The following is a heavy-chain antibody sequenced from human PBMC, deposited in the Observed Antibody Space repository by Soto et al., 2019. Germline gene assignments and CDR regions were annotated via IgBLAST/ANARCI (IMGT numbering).Heavy chain of an antibody. V-gene: IGHV5-51*01. J-gene: IGHJ6*03. CDR2: IYPGDSDT. CDR1: GYSFTSYW. Sequence: LGESLKISCKGSGYSFTSYWIGWVRQMPGKGLEWMGIIYPGDSDTRYSPSFQGQVTISADESISTAYLQWSSLKASDTAMYYCARRTVGYCSGGSCYSEDYYYYMDVWGKGTTVTLSS. CDR3: ARRTVGYCSGGSCYSEDYYYYMDV. D-gene: IGHD2-15*01.